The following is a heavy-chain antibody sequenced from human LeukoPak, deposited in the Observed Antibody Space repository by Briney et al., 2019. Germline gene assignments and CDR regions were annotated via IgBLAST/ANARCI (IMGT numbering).Heavy chain of an antibody. CDR2: IYYRGST. CDR3: ARDFWGGPFDY. D-gene: IGHD3-16*01. V-gene: IGHV4-61*01. CDR1: GGSVSSGSYY. Sequence: SETLSLTCTVSGGSVSSGSYYWSWIRQPPGKGLEWIGYIYYRGSTNYNPSLKSRVTISVDTSKNQFSLKLSSVTAADTAVYYCARDFWGGPFDYWGPGTLVTVSS. J-gene: IGHJ4*02.